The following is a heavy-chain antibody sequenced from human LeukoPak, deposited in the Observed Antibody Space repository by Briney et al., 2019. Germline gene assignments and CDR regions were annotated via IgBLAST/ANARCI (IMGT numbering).Heavy chain of an antibody. CDR3: AREEPSTYDTVVEVAATPPYYGMDV. CDR1: GGTFSSYA. Sequence: ATVKVSCKASGGTFSSYAISWVRQAPGQGLEWMGRIIPIFGIANYAQKFQGRVTITADKSTSTAYMELSSLRSEDTAVYYCAREEPSTYDTVVEVAATPPYYGMDVWGQGTTVTVSS. D-gene: IGHD2-15*01. V-gene: IGHV1-69*04. J-gene: IGHJ6*02. CDR2: IIPIFGIA.